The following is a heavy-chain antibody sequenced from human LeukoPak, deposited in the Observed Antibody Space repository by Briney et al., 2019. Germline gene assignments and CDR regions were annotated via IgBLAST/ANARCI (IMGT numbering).Heavy chain of an antibody. V-gene: IGHV4-38-2*02. J-gene: IGHJ6*03. CDR3: ARGNSGSYYSAANSNYMDV. CDR2: IYHSGST. Sequence: TTSETLSLTCTVSGYSISSGYYWGWIRQPPGQGLEWIGSIYHSGSTYYNPSLKSRVTISVDTSKNQFSLKLSSVTAADTAVYYCARGNSGSYYSAANSNYMDVWGKGTTVTVSS. CDR1: GYSISSGYY. D-gene: IGHD1-26*01.